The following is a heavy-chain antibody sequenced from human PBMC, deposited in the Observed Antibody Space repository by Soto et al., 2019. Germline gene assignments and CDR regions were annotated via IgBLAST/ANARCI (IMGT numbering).Heavy chain of an antibody. CDR3: ARGHYDTNNWFDP. CDR1: GFNFNSYT. J-gene: IGHJ5*02. CDR2: ITSSGGYI. V-gene: IGHV3-21*06. D-gene: IGHD3-3*01. Sequence: PVGSLRLSCAASGFNFNSYTMNWVSQAPGKGLEWVSSITSSGGYISYADSMKGRFTISRDNAKNSLYLQMNSLRVEDTAVYYCARGHYDTNNWFDPWGQGTLVTVSS.